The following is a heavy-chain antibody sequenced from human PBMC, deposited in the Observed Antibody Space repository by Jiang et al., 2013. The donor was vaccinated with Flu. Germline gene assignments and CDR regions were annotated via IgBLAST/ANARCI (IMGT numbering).Heavy chain of an antibody. CDR2: IDPSDSYT. CDR3: ARHRLNYDFWSGYSNWFDP. CDR1: GYSFTSYW. Sequence: RISCKGSGYSFTSYWIRLGAPDARERPGVDGRIDPSDSYTNYSPSFQGHVTISADKSISTAYLQWSSLKASDTAMYYCARHRLNYDFWSGYSNWFDPWGQGTLVTVSS. V-gene: IGHV5-10-1*01. D-gene: IGHD3-3*01. J-gene: IGHJ5*02.